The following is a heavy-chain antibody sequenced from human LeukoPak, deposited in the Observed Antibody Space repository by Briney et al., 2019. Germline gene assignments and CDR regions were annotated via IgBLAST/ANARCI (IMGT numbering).Heavy chain of an antibody. CDR1: GDSFSSYY. D-gene: IGHD5-24*01. V-gene: IGHV4-59*01. CDR2: VFYSGST. CDR3: ASARWVQSPYFDS. J-gene: IGHJ4*02. Sequence: NPSETLSLTCTVSGDSFSSYYWSWIRQPPGKGLEWIGSVFYSGSTNYSPSLKSRLSRSLDTSKKQFSLKVNSVTNADTAIYYCASARWVQSPYFDSWGQGILVTVSS.